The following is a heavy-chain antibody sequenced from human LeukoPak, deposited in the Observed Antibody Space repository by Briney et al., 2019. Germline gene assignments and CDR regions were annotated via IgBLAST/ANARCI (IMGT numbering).Heavy chain of an antibody. D-gene: IGHD4-23*01. CDR2: IYYSGST. CDR1: GGSISSGGYY. CDR3: ARDYGRQTTVVTPT. Sequence: PSQTLSLTCTVSGGSISSGGYYWSWIRQHPGKGLEWIGYIYYSGSTYYNPSLKSRVTISVDTSKNQFSLKLSSVTAADTAVYYCARDYGRQTTVVTPTWGQGTLVNVSS. J-gene: IGHJ5*02. V-gene: IGHV4-31*03.